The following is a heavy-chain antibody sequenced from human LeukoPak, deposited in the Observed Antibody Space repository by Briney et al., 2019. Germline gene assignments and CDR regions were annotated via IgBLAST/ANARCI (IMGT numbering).Heavy chain of an antibody. J-gene: IGHJ4*02. CDR1: GGTFSSYA. Sequence: ASVKVSCKASGGTFSSYAISWVRQAPGQGLEWMGRIIPIFSIANYAQKFQGRVTITADKSTSTAYMELSSLRSEDTAVYYCARGYSSGWYNYWGQGTLVTVSS. D-gene: IGHD6-19*01. CDR2: IIPIFSIA. V-gene: IGHV1-69*04. CDR3: ARGYSSGWYNY.